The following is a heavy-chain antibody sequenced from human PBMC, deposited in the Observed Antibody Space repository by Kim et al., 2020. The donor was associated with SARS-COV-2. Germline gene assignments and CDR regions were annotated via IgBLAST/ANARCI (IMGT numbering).Heavy chain of an antibody. V-gene: IGHV7-4-1*02. CDR2: INTNTGNP. J-gene: IGHJ6*02. CDR1: GYTFTSYA. Sequence: ASVKVSCKASGYTFTSYAMNWVRQAPGQGLEWMGWINTNTGNPTYAQGFTGRFVFSLDTSVSTAYLQISSLKAEDTAVYYCARSGNSGWYPGYYYYYGMDVWGQGTTVTVSS. D-gene: IGHD6-19*01. CDR3: ARSGNSGWYPGYYYYYGMDV.